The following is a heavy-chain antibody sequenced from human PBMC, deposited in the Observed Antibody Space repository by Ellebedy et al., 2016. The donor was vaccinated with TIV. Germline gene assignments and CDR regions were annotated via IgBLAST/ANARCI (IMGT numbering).Heavy chain of an antibody. Sequence: ASVKVSXXASGGTFSSYAISWVRQAPGQGLEWMGIINPSGGSTSYAQKFQGRVTMTRDTSTSTVYMELSSLRSEDTAVYYCARGDGWFGELAPDYWGQGTLVTVSS. CDR1: GGTFSSYA. D-gene: IGHD3-10*01. CDR2: INPSGGST. J-gene: IGHJ4*02. V-gene: IGHV1-46*01. CDR3: ARGDGWFGELAPDY.